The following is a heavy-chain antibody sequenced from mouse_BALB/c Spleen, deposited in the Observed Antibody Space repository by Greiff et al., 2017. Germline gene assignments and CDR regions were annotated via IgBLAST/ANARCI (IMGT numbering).Heavy chain of an antibody. V-gene: IGHV1S135*01. CDR3: ARVITTVFPFDY. CDR1: GYAFTSYN. Sequence: EVKLVESGPELVKPGASVKVSCKASGYAFTSYNMYWVKQSHGKSLEWIGYIDPYNGGTSYNQKFKGKATLTVDKSSSTAYMHLNSLTSEDSAVYYCARVITTVFPFDYWGQGTTLTVSS. CDR2: IDPYNGGT. D-gene: IGHD2-4*01. J-gene: IGHJ2*01.